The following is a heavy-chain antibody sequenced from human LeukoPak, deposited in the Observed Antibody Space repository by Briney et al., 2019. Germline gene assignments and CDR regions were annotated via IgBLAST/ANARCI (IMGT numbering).Heavy chain of an antibody. CDR1: RYTFTSYN. CDR3: ARGPTSYYYGSSGYYFDY. V-gene: IGHV1-8*03. Sequence: WASVKVSCKASRYTFTSYNINCVPQTTGQRLEWMGWMNPNSGNTGYAQKFQGRVTITRNTSISTAYMELSSLRSEDTAVYYCARGPTSYYYGSSGYYFDYWGQGTLVTVPS. J-gene: IGHJ4*02. CDR2: MNPNSGNT. D-gene: IGHD3-22*01.